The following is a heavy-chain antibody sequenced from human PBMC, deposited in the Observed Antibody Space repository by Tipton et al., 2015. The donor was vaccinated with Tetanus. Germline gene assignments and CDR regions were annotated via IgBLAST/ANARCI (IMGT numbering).Heavy chain of an antibody. J-gene: IGHJ4*02. V-gene: IGHV4-59*11. D-gene: IGHD2-2*01. Sequence: TLSLTCTVSGGSISNHYWSWIRQPPGKGLEWIGYVSYSGSTNSNYSLKSRITISQDTSKNQFSLRLTSVTAADTAVYYCAREVPAAGHFDSWGQGTLVTVSS. CDR1: GGSISNHY. CDR2: VSYSGST. CDR3: AREVPAAGHFDS.